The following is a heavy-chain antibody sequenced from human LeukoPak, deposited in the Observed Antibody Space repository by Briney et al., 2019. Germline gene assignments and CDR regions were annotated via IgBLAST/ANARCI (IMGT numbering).Heavy chain of an antibody. J-gene: IGHJ6*03. CDR1: GGSFSGYY. CDR3: ARDDYSSSWSHYYYMDV. V-gene: IGHV4-34*01. CDR2: INHSGST. Sequence: SETLSLTCAVYGGSFSGYYWSCIRQPPGKGLEWIGEINHSGSTNYNPSLKRRVTISEDTSKDQFSLKRISVTPTHKSIVYCARDDYSSSWSHYYYMDVWGKGTTVTVSS. D-gene: IGHD6-13*01.